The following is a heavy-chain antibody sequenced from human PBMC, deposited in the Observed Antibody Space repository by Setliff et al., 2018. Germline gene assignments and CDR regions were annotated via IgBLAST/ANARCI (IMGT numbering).Heavy chain of an antibody. D-gene: IGHD3-3*01. V-gene: IGHV4-38-2*01. CDR3: ASPRRDDLDSPFDAFDI. J-gene: IGHJ3*02. CDR1: GISISSGHY. CDR2: IYHKGRT. Sequence: SETLSLTCGVSGISISSGHYWGWIRQPPGKGLEWIATIYHKGRTYYNPSLDSRVTISLDTSKNHFSLRLSSVTAADTAVYYCASPRRDDLDSPFDAFDIWGQGTMVTVSS.